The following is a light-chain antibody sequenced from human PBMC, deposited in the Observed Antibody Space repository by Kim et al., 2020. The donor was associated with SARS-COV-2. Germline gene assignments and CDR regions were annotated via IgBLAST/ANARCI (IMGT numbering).Light chain of an antibody. J-gene: IGLJ2*01. CDR3: QAWDSSTVV. CDR2: QDS. CDR1: KLWDKY. V-gene: IGLV3-1*01. Sequence: VSPGKTASITSAGDKLWDKYSCWYQQKPGQPPVLVIDQDSKRPSGIPGRFAGSNSGNTATLTISGTQAMDEADYYCQAWDSSTVVFGGGTQLTVL.